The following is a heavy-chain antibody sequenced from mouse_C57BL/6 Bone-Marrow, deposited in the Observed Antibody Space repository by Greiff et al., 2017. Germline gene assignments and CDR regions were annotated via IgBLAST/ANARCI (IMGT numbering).Heavy chain of an antibody. CDR2: ISSGGGYT. J-gene: IGHJ2*01. V-gene: IGHV5-9-1*02. D-gene: IGHD1-1*01. CDR3: TNDYGSSYVGVY. Sequence: EVQVVESGDGLVKPGGSLKLSCAASGFTFSSYAMSWVRQTPEKRLEWVAYISSGGGYTYYADTVKGRFTIARDNARNTLYLQMSSLKSEDAAMYYCTNDYGSSYVGVYWGQGTTVTVSS. CDR1: GFTFSSYA.